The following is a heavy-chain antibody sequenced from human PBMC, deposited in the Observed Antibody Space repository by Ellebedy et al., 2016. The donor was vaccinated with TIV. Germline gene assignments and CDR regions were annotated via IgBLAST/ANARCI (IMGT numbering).Heavy chain of an antibody. Sequence: AASVKVSCKASRYTFTSYEINWVRQATGRGLEWMGGMNVNNGNTGYAQKFQGRVTMNRNTSISTAYMELSSLRSEDTAVYYCASGGGFDYWGQGTLVTVSS. V-gene: IGHV1-8*01. J-gene: IGHJ4*02. D-gene: IGHD3-10*01. CDR1: RYTFTSYE. CDR2: MNVNNGNT. CDR3: ASGGGFDY.